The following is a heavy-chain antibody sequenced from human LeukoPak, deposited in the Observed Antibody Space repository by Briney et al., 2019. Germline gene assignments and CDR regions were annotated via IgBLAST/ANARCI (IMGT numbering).Heavy chain of an antibody. CDR3: ARSRRTAVFDP. J-gene: IGHJ5*02. V-gene: IGHV4-39*07. CDR2: IYHSGST. D-gene: IGHD6-6*01. Sequence: NPSETLSLTCTVSGGSISSSSYYWGWIRQPPGKGLEWIGSIYHSGSTYYNPSLKSRVTISVDTSKNQFSLKLSSVTAADTAVYYCARSRRTAVFDPWGQGILVTVSS. CDR1: GGSISSSSYY.